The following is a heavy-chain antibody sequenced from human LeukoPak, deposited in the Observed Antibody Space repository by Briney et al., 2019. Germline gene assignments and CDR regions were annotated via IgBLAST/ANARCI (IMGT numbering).Heavy chain of an antibody. CDR3: ARDLPFYSYDSYFDY. V-gene: IGHV3-7*03. D-gene: IGHD5-18*01. CDR2: IKQDGSEK. CDR1: GFTFTSYW. J-gene: IGHJ4*02. Sequence: PGGSLRLSCAASGFTFTSYWMSWVRQAPGKGLEWVANIKQDGSEKYYVDSAKGRFIISRDNAKNSLYLQMNSLRAEDTAVYYCARDLPFYSYDSYFDYWGQGTLVTVSS.